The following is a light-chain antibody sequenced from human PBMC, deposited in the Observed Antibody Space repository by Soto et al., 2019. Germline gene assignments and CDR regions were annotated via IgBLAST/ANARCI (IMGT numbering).Light chain of an antibody. J-gene: IGLJ7*01. Sequence: QSVLTQPRSVSGSPGQSVTFSCTGTNSDVGGYNYVSWYQQHPGKAPKLLIYDVTKRPSGVPDRFSGSKSGNTSSLTISGLQPEDEADYYCCAYAGTSTFVLFGGGTQLTVL. V-gene: IGLV2-11*01. CDR3: CAYAGTSTFVL. CDR1: NSDVGGYNY. CDR2: DVT.